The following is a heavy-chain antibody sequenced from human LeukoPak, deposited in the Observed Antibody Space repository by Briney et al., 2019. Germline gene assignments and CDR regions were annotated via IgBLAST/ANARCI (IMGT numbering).Heavy chain of an antibody. CDR1: GFIFSSYA. Sequence: TGGSLRLSCAASGFIFSSYAMSWVRQAPGKGLEWVSAISGSGGSTYYADSVKGRFTISRDNSKNTLYLQMNSLRAEDTAVYYCAKIYGSGGYYFDYWGQGTLVTVSS. V-gene: IGHV3-23*01. CDR2: ISGSGGST. CDR3: AKIYGSGGYYFDY. J-gene: IGHJ4*02. D-gene: IGHD3-10*01.